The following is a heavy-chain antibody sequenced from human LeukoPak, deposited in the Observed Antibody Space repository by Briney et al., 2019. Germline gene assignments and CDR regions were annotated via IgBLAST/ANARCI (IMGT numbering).Heavy chain of an antibody. CDR3: ARDLSGVTGYTYGRGIDY. J-gene: IGHJ4*02. D-gene: IGHD5-18*01. V-gene: IGHV3-7*01. CDR1: GFTFSTYR. Sequence: GSLRLSCAASGFTFSTYRMSWVRQAPGKGLEWVANIKQDGSEKHYVDSVKGRFTISRDNAKNSLYLQMSSLRAEDTAVYYCARDLSGVTGYTYGRGIDYWGQGTLVTVSS. CDR2: IKQDGSEK.